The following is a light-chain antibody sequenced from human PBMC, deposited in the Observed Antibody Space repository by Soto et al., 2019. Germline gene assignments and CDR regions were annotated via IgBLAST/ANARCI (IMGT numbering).Light chain of an antibody. J-gene: IGKJ2*01. Sequence: EIVLTQSPATLSLSPGDTATLSCRASQSVGSYFAWYQQKPGQAPRLLIYDASNRATGVPARFSGSGSGTDFTLTISSLEPEDFAVYYCQQRRNTFVQGTKLEIK. CDR3: QQRRNT. CDR1: QSVGSY. V-gene: IGKV3-11*01. CDR2: DAS.